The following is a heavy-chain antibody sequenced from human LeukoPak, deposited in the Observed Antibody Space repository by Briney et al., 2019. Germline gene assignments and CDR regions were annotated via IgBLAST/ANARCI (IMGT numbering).Heavy chain of an antibody. CDR2: IWSDGSNK. D-gene: IGHD3-10*01. V-gene: IGHV3-33*06. J-gene: IGHJ4*02. CDR1: GFTFSSYG. CDR3: AKDTITMIRGVIRAFEY. Sequence: GRSLRLSCAASGFTFSSYGMHWVRQAPGKGLEWVAVIWSDGSNKFYADSVKGRFTISRDNSKNTLYLQMDSLRAEDTAIYYCAKDTITMIRGVIRAFEYWGQGTLVTVAS.